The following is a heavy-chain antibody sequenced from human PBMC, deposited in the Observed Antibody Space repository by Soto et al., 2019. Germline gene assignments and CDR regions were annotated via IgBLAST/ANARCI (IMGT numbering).Heavy chain of an antibody. CDR1: GYTFTSYD. V-gene: IGHV1-8*01. CDR3: ARGDNWNYYYYYGMDV. CDR2: MNPNSGNT. D-gene: IGHD1-20*01. J-gene: IGHJ6*02. Sequence: GASVKVSCKASGYTFTSYDINWVRQATGQGLEWMGWMNPNSGNTGYAQKFQGRVTMTRNTSISTAYMELSSLRSEDTAVYYCARGDNWNYYYYYGMDVWGQGTTVTVSS.